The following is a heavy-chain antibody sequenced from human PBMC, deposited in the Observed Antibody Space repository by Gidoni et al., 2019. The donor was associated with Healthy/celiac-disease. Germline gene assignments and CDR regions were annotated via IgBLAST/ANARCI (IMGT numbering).Heavy chain of an antibody. Sequence: QVQLQQWGAGLLKPSETLSLTCAVYGGSFSGYYWSWIRQPPGKGLEWIGEINHSGSTNYNPSLKSRVTISVDTSKNQFSLKLSSVTAADTAVYYCARGRRYYYDSSGYFYGMDVWGQGTTVTVSS. J-gene: IGHJ6*02. CDR2: INHSGST. CDR1: GGSFSGYY. D-gene: IGHD3-22*01. CDR3: ARGRRYYYDSSGYFYGMDV. V-gene: IGHV4-34*01.